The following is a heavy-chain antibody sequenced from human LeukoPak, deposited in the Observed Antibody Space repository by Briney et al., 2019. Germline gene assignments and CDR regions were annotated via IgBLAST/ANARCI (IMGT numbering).Heavy chain of an antibody. CDR3: ARRLELFGAFDI. V-gene: IGHV3-21*01. Sequence: PGGALRLSCAASGFTFSSYSMNWVRQAPGKGLEWVSSISSSSSYIYYADSVKGRFTISRDNAKNSLYLQMNSLRAEDTAVYYCARRLELFGAFDIWGQGTMVTVSS. CDR1: GFTFSSYS. J-gene: IGHJ3*02. D-gene: IGHD1-7*01. CDR2: ISSSSSYI.